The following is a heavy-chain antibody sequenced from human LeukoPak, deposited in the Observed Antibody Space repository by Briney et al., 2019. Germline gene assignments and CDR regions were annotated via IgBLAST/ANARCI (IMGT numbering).Heavy chain of an antibody. CDR3: AREYYGSGSYYDGYYLDF. J-gene: IGHJ4*02. Sequence: SVEVSCKVSGDTFNSYAVAWVRQAPGQGLESMGLIIPAFGTTHYAQRFQGRVTITSDKSTTTAYMELGSLRSEDTAVYYCAREYYGSGSYYDGYYLDFWGQGTLVTVSS. CDR1: GDTFNSYA. CDR2: IIPAFGTT. V-gene: IGHV1-69*06. D-gene: IGHD3-10*01.